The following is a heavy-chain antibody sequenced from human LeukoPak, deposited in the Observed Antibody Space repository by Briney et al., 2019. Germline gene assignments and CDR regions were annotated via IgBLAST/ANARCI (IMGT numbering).Heavy chain of an antibody. V-gene: IGHV4-34*01. CDR3: ASTVTHPLTLFDY. Sequence: PSETLSLTCAVYGGSFSGYYWSWIRQPPGKGLEWIGEINHSGSTNYNPSLKSRVTISVDTSKNQFSLKLNSVTAADTAVYYCASTVTHPLTLFDYWGQGTLVTVSS. CDR2: INHSGST. D-gene: IGHD4-17*01. J-gene: IGHJ4*02. CDR1: GGSFSGYY.